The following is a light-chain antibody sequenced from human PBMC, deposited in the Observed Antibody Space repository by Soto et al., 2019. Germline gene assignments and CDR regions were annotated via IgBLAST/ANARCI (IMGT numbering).Light chain of an antibody. CDR1: QSVSNNY. V-gene: IGKV3-20*01. J-gene: IGKJ1*01. Sequence: EIVLTLSPGTLSLYPGERATLSCRASQSVSNNYLAWYQQKPGQAPRLLIYGASNRATGIPDRFSGSGSGTDFTLTISRLEPEDFAVYYCQQYGSSGTFGQRTKVDIK. CDR2: GAS. CDR3: QQYGSSGT.